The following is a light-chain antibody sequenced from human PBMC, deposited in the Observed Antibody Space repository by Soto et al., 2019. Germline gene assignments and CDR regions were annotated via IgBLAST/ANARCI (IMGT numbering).Light chain of an antibody. CDR1: QSINTY. Sequence: DIQRTQSPSSLPASVGGRVTITCRASQSINTYVNWYQHKPGKAPKLLIHTASSLQSGVPSRFSGSGSGTDFTLTIYSLQPEDFATYYCQQTYTTLTLGQGTRLEIK. CDR2: TAS. V-gene: IGKV1-39*01. CDR3: QQTYTTLT. J-gene: IGKJ5*01.